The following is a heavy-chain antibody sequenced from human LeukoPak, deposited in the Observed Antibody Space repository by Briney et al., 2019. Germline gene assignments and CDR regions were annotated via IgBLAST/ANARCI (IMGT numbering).Heavy chain of an antibody. Sequence: SETLSLTCAVYGGSFSGYYWSWIRQPPGKGLEWIGEINHSGSTNYNPSLKSRVTISVDTSKNQFSLKLSSVTAADTAVYYCARRHYDFWSGYYGWFGDWGQGTLVTVSS. D-gene: IGHD3-3*01. J-gene: IGHJ4*02. CDR1: GGSFSGYY. CDR2: INHSGST. CDR3: ARRHYDFWSGYYGWFGD. V-gene: IGHV4-34*01.